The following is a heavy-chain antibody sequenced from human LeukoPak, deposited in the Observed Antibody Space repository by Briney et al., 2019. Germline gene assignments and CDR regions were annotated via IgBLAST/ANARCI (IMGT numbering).Heavy chain of an antibody. CDR3: VKGATYCSSTSCPDAFDI. Sequence: PGGSLRLSCAASGFTFSNYGVDWVRQAPGKGLEWVAVIWYGESNKYYADSVKGRFTISRDNSKSTLYLQMNSLRAEDTAVYYCVKGATYCSSTSCPDAFDIWGQGTMVTVSS. V-gene: IGHV3-30*02. CDR1: GFTFSNYG. CDR2: IWYGESNK. J-gene: IGHJ3*02. D-gene: IGHD2-2*01.